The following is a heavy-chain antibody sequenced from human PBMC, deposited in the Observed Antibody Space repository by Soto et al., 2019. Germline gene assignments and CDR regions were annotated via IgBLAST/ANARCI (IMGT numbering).Heavy chain of an antibody. D-gene: IGHD2-2*01. J-gene: IGHJ5*02. CDR1: GYTFSNYG. V-gene: IGHV1-18*01. CDR2: ISLYSDGT. Sequence: QVQLVQSGGEVKRPGASVKVSCKTSGYTFSNYGITWVRQAPGQPLEWLGWISLYSDGTNYAQKFKGRVSMTTDTSTTTAYMELRSLRSDDTAVYYCARVVPGAEAWFGTWGQGTLVTVSS. CDR3: ARVVPGAEAWFGT.